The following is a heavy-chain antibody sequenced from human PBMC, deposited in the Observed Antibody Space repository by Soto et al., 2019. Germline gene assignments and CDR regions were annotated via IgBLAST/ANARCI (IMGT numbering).Heavy chain of an antibody. CDR3: AKSIVVVVAGNPYH. D-gene: IGHD2-15*01. CDR2: ISGSGGST. Sequence: EVQLLESGGGLVQPGGSLRLSCAASGFTFSSYAMSWVRQAPGKGLEWVSAISGSGGSTYYADSVKGRFTISRDNSKNTVYLQNNRLRTEGTAVYLCAKSIVVVVAGNPYHWGQGTLVTVSS. V-gene: IGHV3-23*01. CDR1: GFTFSSYA. J-gene: IGHJ5*02.